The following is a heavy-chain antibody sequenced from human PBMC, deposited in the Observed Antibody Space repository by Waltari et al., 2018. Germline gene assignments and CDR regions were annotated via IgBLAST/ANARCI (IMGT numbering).Heavy chain of an antibody. J-gene: IGHJ4*02. CDR3: ARGVVIPYYFDY. D-gene: IGHD3-3*01. CDR2: ISGSSGTT. CDR1: GYSISSGYY. V-gene: IGHV4-38-2*01. Sequence: QVQLQESGPGLVKPSETLSLTCAVPGYSISSGYYWGWIRQPPGKGLEYIGYISGSSGTTNYNPSLKNRVTISKDTSKSQFALKLSSVTAADTAVYYCARGVVIPYYFDYWGQGVLVTVSS.